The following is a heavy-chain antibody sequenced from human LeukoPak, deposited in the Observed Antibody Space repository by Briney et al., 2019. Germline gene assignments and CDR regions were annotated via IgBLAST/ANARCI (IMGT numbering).Heavy chain of an antibody. CDR1: GGTFSSYA. J-gene: IGHJ4*02. Sequence: SVKVSCKASGGTFSSYAISRVRQAPGQGLEWMGRIIPIFGTANYAQKFQGRVTITTDESTSTAYMELSRLRSDDTAVYYCARGSDDFWSGYSPSYWGQGTLVTVSS. D-gene: IGHD3-3*01. CDR3: ARGSDDFWSGYSPSY. CDR2: IIPIFGTA. V-gene: IGHV1-69*05.